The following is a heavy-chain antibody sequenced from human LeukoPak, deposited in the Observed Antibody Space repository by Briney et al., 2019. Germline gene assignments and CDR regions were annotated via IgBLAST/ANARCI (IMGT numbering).Heavy chain of an antibody. Sequence: GGSLRLSCAASGFTFSNYALHWVRQAPGKGLEWVAVISYDGSNKFYAGSVKGRFTISRDNSKNTLYLQMNSLRAEDTAVYYCAKDGVPSRWFGRNYFDYWGQGTLVTVSS. CDR2: ISYDGSNK. CDR1: GFTFSNYA. J-gene: IGHJ4*02. V-gene: IGHV3-30*04. CDR3: AKDGVPSRWFGRNYFDY. D-gene: IGHD3-10*01.